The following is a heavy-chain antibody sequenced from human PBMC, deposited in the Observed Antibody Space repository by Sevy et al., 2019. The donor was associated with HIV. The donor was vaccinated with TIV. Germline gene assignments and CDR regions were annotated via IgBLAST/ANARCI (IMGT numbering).Heavy chain of an antibody. Sequence: ASVKVSCKASGGTFSSYAISWVRQAPGQGLEWMGGIIPIFGTANYAQKFQGRVTVTADESTSTAYMELSSLRSENTAVYYCARGLIATRRGGRYYFDYWGQGTLVTVSS. J-gene: IGHJ4*02. CDR3: ARGLIATRRGGRYYFDY. V-gene: IGHV1-69*13. D-gene: IGHD6-6*01. CDR2: IIPIFGTA. CDR1: GGTFSSYA.